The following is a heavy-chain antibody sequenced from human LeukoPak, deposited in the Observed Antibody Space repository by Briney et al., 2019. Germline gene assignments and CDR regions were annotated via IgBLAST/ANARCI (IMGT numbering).Heavy chain of an antibody. D-gene: IGHD1-1*01. CDR3: ARQGGNAPDY. V-gene: IGHV4-39*01. CDR1: GGSISSSSYY. J-gene: IGHJ4*02. Sequence: SETLSLTCTVSGGSISSSSYYWGWIRQPPGKGLEWIGSIYYSGSTYYNPSLKSRVTISVDTSKNQFSLKLSSVTPADTAVYYCARQGGNAPDYWGQGTLVTVSS. CDR2: IYYSGST.